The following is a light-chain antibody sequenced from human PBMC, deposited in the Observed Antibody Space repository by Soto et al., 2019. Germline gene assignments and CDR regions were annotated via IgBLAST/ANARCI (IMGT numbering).Light chain of an antibody. CDR3: SSYTFSTLV. J-gene: IGLJ1*01. CDR1: SSDVDTYIY. V-gene: IGLV2-14*03. Sequence: QSALTQPASVSGSPGQSTTISCTGTSSDVDTYIYISWYQQHPGKAPKLIIYDVTNRPPGVSNRFSGSKSGNTASLTISGLQTEDEADYYCSSYTFSTLVFATGTKLTVL. CDR2: DVT.